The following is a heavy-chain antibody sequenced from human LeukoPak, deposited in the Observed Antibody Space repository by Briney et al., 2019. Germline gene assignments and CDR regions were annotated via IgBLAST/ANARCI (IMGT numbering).Heavy chain of an antibody. Sequence: PSETLSLTCTVSGGSISSYYWSWIRQPPGKGLEWIGYIYYSGSTNYNPSLKSRVTISVDTSKNQFSLKLSSVTAADTAVYYCARHYYSRAFDIWGQGTMVTVSS. J-gene: IGHJ3*02. D-gene: IGHD3-10*01. CDR2: IYYSGST. CDR3: ARHYYSRAFDI. CDR1: GGSISSYY. V-gene: IGHV4-59*08.